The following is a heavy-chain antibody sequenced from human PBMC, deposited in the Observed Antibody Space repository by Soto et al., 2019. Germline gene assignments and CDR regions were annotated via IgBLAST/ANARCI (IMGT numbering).Heavy chain of an antibody. J-gene: IGHJ3*02. CDR1: GYTFTSYD. CDR2: MNPNSGNT. CDR3: AKAADILSGPCAFDI. D-gene: IGHD3-9*01. Sequence: QVELVQSGAEVKKPGASVKVSCKASGYTFTSYDINWVRQATGQGVEWMGWMNPNSGNTGYEQKFQGRVNMTRNSSNSTAYMELSSLRCEDTAVYYCAKAADILSGPCAFDIWGQGTMVTVSS. V-gene: IGHV1-8*01.